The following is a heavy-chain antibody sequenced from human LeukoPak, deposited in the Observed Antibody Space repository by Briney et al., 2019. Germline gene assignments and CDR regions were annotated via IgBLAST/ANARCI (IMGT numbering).Heavy chain of an antibody. V-gene: IGHV3-23*01. Sequence: PGGSLRLSCAASGFTFSSYAMSWVRQAPGKRLEWVSRISGSGGSTYYADSVKGRFTISRDNSKNTLYLQMNSLRAEDTAVYYCAKWGTMVRGVSNWFDPWGQGTLVTVSS. CDR1: GFTFSSYA. CDR2: ISGSGGST. CDR3: AKWGTMVRGVSNWFDP. J-gene: IGHJ5*02. D-gene: IGHD3-10*01.